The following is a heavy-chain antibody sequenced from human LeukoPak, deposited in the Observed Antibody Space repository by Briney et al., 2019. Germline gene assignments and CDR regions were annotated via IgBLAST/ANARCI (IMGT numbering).Heavy chain of an antibody. CDR2: MTASGDST. CDR3: ASGGNYYRDFDY. Sequence: QPGGSLRLSCEASGFSLSSYGMSWVRQAPGKGLDWVSVMTASGDSTYFADSVKGRFTISRDISKNTLYLQMNSLRAEDTAVYYCASGGNYYRDFDYWGQGALVTVSS. J-gene: IGHJ4*02. CDR1: GFSLSSYG. D-gene: IGHD4-23*01. V-gene: IGHV3-23*01.